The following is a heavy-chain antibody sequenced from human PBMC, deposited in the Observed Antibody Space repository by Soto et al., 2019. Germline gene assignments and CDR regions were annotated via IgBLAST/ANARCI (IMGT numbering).Heavy chain of an antibody. Sequence: GGSLRLSCAASGFTFNFYSMTWVRQAPGKGLEWVSSISSSSSYIHYADSVKGRFTISRDNAKNSLYLQMNSLRAEDTAVYYCARAGAFSVVGPPYYFDYWGQGTLVTAPQ. CDR3: ARAGAFSVVGPPYYFDY. CDR1: GFTFNFYS. V-gene: IGHV3-21*01. D-gene: IGHD1-26*01. CDR2: ISSSSSYI. J-gene: IGHJ4*02.